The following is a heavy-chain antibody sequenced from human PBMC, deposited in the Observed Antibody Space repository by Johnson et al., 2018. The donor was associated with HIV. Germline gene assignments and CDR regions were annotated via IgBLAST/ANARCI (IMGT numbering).Heavy chain of an antibody. D-gene: IGHD6-6*01. J-gene: IGHJ3*02. CDR1: GFTFSSYA. Sequence: QVQLVESGGGVVQPGRSLRLSCAASGFTFSSYAMHWVRQAPGKGLEWVAVISYDGSNKYYADYVKGRFTISRDNSKNTLYLQMNSLRAEVTAVYYCARVRQLGRGDAFDIWGQGTMVTVSS. V-gene: IGHV3-30*04. CDR3: ARVRQLGRGDAFDI. CDR2: ISYDGSNK.